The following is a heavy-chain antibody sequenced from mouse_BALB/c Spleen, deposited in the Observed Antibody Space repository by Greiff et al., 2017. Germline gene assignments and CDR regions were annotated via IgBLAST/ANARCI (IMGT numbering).Heavy chain of an antibody. CDR1: GYSITSGYY. Sequence: EVKLEESGPGLVKPSQSLSLTCSVTGYSITSGYYWNWIRQFPGNKLEWMGYISYDGSNNYNPSLKNRISITRDTSKNQFFLKLNSVTTEDTATYYCGQYYYAMDYWGQGTSVTVSS. CDR2: ISYDGSN. V-gene: IGHV3-6*02. J-gene: IGHJ4*01. CDR3: GQYYYAMDY.